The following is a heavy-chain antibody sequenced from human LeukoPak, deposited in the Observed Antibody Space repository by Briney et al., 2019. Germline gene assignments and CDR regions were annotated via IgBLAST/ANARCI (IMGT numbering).Heavy chain of an antibody. CDR3: AKDEEYSTLDY. CDR2: ISYDGSNK. Sequence: GGSLRLSCAASGFTFSSYGMHWVRQAPGKGLEWVAVISYDGSNKYYADSVKGRFTISRDNSKNTLYLQMNSLRAEDTAVYYCAKDEEYSTLDYWGQGTLVTVSS. V-gene: IGHV3-30*18. J-gene: IGHJ4*02. CDR1: GFTFSSYG. D-gene: IGHD4-11*01.